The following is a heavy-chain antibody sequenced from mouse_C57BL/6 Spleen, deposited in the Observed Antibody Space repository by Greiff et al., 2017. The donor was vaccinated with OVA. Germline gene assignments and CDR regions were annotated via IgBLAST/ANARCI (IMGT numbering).Heavy chain of an antibody. CDR3: ARRMYYGMTFDY. D-gene: IGHD1-2*01. CDR2: INPNNGGT. Sequence: VQLQQSGPELVKPGASVKISCKASGYTFTDYYMNWVKQSHGKSLEWIGDINPNNGGTSYNQKFKGKATLTVDKSSSTAYMELRSLTSEDSAVYYCARRMYYGMTFDYWGQGTTLTVSS. CDR1: GYTFTDYY. V-gene: IGHV1-26*01. J-gene: IGHJ2*01.